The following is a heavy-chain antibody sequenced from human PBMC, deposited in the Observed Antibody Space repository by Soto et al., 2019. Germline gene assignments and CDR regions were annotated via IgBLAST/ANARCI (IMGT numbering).Heavy chain of an antibody. CDR3: AKSGSSGWYGWFDP. J-gene: IGHJ5*02. CDR2: IYWNDDK. V-gene: IGHV2-5*01. CDR1: GFSLRTSGVG. Sequence: SGSTLVNPTQTLTLTCIFSGFSLRTSGVGVGWIRQPPGKALEWLGFIYWNDDKRYSPSLKSRLTITKDTSKNQVVLTMTNMDPVDTATYYCAKSGSSGWYGWFDPWGQGTLVTVSS. D-gene: IGHD6-19*01.